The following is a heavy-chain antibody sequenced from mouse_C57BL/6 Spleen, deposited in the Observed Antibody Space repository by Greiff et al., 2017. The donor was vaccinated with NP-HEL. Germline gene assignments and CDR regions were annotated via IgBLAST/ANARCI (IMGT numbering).Heavy chain of an antibody. D-gene: IGHD1-1*01. Sequence: EVQRVESGPGLVKPSQSLSLTCSVTGYSITSGYYWNWIRQFPGNKLEWMGYISYDGSNNYNPSLKNRISITRDTSKNQFFLKLNSVTTEDTATYYGARDQDYGSSYGYWGQGTTLTVSS. CDR3: ARDQDYGSSYGY. CDR2: ISYDGSN. J-gene: IGHJ2*01. CDR1: GYSITSGYY. V-gene: IGHV3-6*01.